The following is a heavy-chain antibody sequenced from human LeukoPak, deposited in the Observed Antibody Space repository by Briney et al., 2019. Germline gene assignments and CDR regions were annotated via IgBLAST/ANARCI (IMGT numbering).Heavy chain of an antibody. D-gene: IGHD1-14*01. V-gene: IGHV4-61*05. CDR1: GGSISSSSYY. J-gene: IGHJ6*02. Sequence: SETLSLTCTVSGGSISSSSYYWSWIRQPPGKGLEWIGYIYYSGSTNYNPSLKSRVTISVDTSKNQFSLKLSSVTAADTAVYYCARHGRAENYYYYGMDVWGQGTTVTVSS. CDR3: ARHGRAENYYYYGMDV. CDR2: IYYSGST.